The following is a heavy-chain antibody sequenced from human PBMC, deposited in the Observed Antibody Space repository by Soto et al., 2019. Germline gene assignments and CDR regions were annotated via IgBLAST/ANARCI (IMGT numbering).Heavy chain of an antibody. Sequence: PGGSLRLSCAASGFTFSSYGMNWVRQAPGKGLEWVSHISSSGSTIYYADSVKGRFTISRDNAKNSLYLQMNSLRAEDTAVYYCAREGQHGYNIDYWGQGTLVTVSS. J-gene: IGHJ4*02. CDR1: GFTFSSYG. CDR3: AREGQHGYNIDY. CDR2: ISSSGSTI. D-gene: IGHD5-12*01. V-gene: IGHV3-48*03.